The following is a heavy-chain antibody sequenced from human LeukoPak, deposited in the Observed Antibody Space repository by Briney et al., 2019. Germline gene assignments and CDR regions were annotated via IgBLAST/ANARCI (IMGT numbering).Heavy chain of an antibody. J-gene: IGHJ4*02. CDR2: ISSCSSTI. CDR1: GFTFSSYS. Sequence: GGSLRLSCAASGFTFSSYSMNWVRQAPGKGLEWVSYISSCSSTIYYADSVKGRFTISRDNAKNSLYLQMNSLRAEDTAVYYCARAGYDFWSGYPPHFDYWGQGTLVTVSS. D-gene: IGHD3-3*01. V-gene: IGHV3-48*01. CDR3: ARAGYDFWSGYPPHFDY.